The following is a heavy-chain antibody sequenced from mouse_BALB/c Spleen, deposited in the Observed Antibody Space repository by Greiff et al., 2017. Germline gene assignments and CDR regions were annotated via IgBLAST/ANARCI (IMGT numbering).Heavy chain of an antibody. CDR2: ILPGSGST. D-gene: IGHD1-1*01. CDR3: ARFYYGSSWSYYAMDY. V-gene: IGHV1-9*01. J-gene: IGHJ4*01. CDR1: GYTFSSYW. Sequence: QVQLQQSGAELMKPGASVKISCKATGYTFSSYWIEWVKQRPGHGLEWIGEILPGSGSTNYNEKFKGKATFTADTSSNTAYMQLSSLTSEDSAVYYCARFYYGSSWSYYAMDYWGQGTSVTVSS.